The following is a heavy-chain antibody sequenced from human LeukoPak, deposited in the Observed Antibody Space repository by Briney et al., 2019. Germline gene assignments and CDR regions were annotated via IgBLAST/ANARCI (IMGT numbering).Heavy chain of an antibody. CDR2: IYYSGRT. J-gene: IGHJ3*02. CDR3: ARDEGYPGPNAFDI. CDR1: GGSFSGYY. V-gene: IGHV4-59*01. Sequence: SETLSLTCAVYGGSFSGYYWSWIRQPPGNGLEWIGYIYYSGRTNYNPSLKSRVTISVDTSKNQLSLNLSSVTAADTAIYYCARDEGYPGPNAFDIWGRGTMVTVSS. D-gene: IGHD1-1*01.